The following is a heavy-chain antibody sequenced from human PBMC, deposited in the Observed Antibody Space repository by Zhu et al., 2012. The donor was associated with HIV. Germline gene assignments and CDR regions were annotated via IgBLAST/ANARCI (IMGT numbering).Heavy chain of an antibody. J-gene: IGHJ3*02. D-gene: IGHD6-13*01. CDR2: IYYSGST. CDR1: GGSISSHY. Sequence: QVQLQESGPGLVKPSETLSLTCTVSGGSISSHYWSWIRQPPGKGLEWIGYIYYSGSTNYNPSLKSRVAISVDTSKNQFSLKLSSVTAADTAVYYCARVARQQLAQNAFDIWGQGTMVTVSS. CDR3: ARVARQQLAQNAFDI. V-gene: IGHV4-59*11.